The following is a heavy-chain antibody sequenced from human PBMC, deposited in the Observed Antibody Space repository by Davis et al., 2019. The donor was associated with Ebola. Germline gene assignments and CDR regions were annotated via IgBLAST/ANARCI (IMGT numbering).Heavy chain of an antibody. CDR2: IYYSGST. Sequence: PSETLSLTCNVYGDSISTDNYSWSWIRQSPGNGLEWIGYIYYSGSTYYNPSLKSRVSMSLDRSKNQFSLNLNSVTAADTAMYYCARDLGYGFDAFGVWGQGTMVIVSS. V-gene: IGHV4-30-4*01. D-gene: IGHD5-12*01. J-gene: IGHJ3*01. CDR1: GDSISTDNYS. CDR3: ARDLGYGFDAFGV.